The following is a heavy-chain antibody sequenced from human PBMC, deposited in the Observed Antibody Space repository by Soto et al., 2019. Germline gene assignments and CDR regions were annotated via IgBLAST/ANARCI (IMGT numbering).Heavy chain of an antibody. D-gene: IGHD5-12*01. J-gene: IGHJ5*02. CDR2: IFYSGST. V-gene: IGHV4-31*03. Sequence: QVQLQESGPGLVKPSQTLSLTCTVSGGSISSGGLYWSWIRQHPGKGLEWIGYIFYSGSTYYNPSPKSRVSISVDTSKNQFSLKLSSVTAADTAVYYCAREEGGGYDHRWFDPWGQGTLVTVSS. CDR1: GGSISSGGLY. CDR3: AREEGGGYDHRWFDP.